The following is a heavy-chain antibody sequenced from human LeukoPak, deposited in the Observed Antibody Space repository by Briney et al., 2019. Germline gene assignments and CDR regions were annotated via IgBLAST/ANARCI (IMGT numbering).Heavy chain of an antibody. Sequence: GGSLRLSCAASGFTFSSYGMHWVRQAPGKGLEWVSAISGSGGSTYYADSVKGRFTISRDNSKNTLYLQMNSLRAEDTAVYYCAKPGRGDFDYWGQGTLVTVSS. D-gene: IGHD3-10*01. J-gene: IGHJ4*02. CDR2: ISGSGGST. CDR1: GFTFSSYG. V-gene: IGHV3-23*01. CDR3: AKPGRGDFDY.